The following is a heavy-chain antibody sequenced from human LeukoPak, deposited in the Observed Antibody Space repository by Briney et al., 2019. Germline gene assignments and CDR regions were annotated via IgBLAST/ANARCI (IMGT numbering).Heavy chain of an antibody. CDR2: IYSGGST. Sequence: PGGSLRLSCAASGFTVSSNYMSWVRQAPGKGLEWVSVIYSGGSTYYADSVKGRFTISRDNSKNTLYLQMNSLRAEDTAVYYCARGSSTSCYDYWGQGTLVTVSS. CDR1: GFTVSSNY. CDR3: ARGSSTSCYDY. J-gene: IGHJ4*02. V-gene: IGHV3-53*01. D-gene: IGHD2-2*01.